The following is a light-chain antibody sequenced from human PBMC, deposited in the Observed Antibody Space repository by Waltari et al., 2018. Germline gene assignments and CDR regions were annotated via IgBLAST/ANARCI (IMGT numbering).Light chain of an antibody. J-gene: IGLJ2*01. V-gene: IGLV1-40*01. Sequence: QSVLTQPPSLSGAPGQRVTFSCTGSSSNIGAGYYVHWYQQLPGTAPKLLIYDNDNRPSGVPDRFSGSKSGTSASLDITGLQAEDEADYYCQSYDTTLRGSIFGGGTKLTVL. CDR3: QSYDTTLRGSI. CDR2: DND. CDR1: SSNIGAGYY.